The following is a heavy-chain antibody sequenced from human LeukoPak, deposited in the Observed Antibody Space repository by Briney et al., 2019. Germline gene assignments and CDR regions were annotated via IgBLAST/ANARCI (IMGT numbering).Heavy chain of an antibody. CDR2: IYTSGST. CDR1: GGSISSYY. Sequence: SETLSLTCTVSGGSISSYYWSWIRQPAGKGLEWIGRIYTSGSTNYNPSLKSRVTMSVDTSKNQFSLKLSSVTAADTAVYYCARAGVEYYDFWSGRYGMDVWARGTTVTVSS. V-gene: IGHV4-4*07. CDR3: ARAGVEYYDFWSGRYGMDV. J-gene: IGHJ6*02. D-gene: IGHD3-3*01.